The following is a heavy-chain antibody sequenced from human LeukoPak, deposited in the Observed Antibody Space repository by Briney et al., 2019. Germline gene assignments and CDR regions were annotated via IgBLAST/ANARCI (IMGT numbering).Heavy chain of an antibody. D-gene: IGHD3-16*02. CDR1: GFTFSSYG. V-gene: IGHV3-23*01. Sequence: GGSLRLSCAASGFTFSSYGMSWVRQAPGKGLEWVSVIIGSGGSTNYADSVKGRFTISRDNSKNTLYLQMNSLRAEDTAVYYCAKGAFYEYVWGSYRYYDYWGQGTLVTVSS. CDR2: IIGSGGST. CDR3: AKGAFYEYVWGSYRYYDY. J-gene: IGHJ4*02.